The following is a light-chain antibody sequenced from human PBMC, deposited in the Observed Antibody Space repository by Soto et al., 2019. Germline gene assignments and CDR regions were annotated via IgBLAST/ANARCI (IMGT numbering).Light chain of an antibody. Sequence: QSVLTQPPSASGSPGQSVTISCTGTSSDVGGYDYVSWYQQHPGKAPNLIIYEVNNRPSGVPDRFSGSKSGNTASLTVSGLQAEDEADYYCSSYAGNNGVLFGGGTQLTVL. CDR2: EVN. J-gene: IGLJ2*01. V-gene: IGLV2-8*01. CDR1: SSDVGGYDY. CDR3: SSYAGNNGVL.